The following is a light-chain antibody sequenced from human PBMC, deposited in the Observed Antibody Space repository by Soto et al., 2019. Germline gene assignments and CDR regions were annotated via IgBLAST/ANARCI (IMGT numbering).Light chain of an antibody. CDR3: QQYGTSPWT. V-gene: IGKV4-1*01. CDR1: QSVLFTSNNKNY. J-gene: IGKJ1*01. Sequence: IVMTQSPDSLSVSLGERATIKFKSSQSVLFTSNNKNYLAWFQQKPGQAPRLLIYGARTRATGVPDRFSASGSGTDFSLTISRLEPEDFAVYYCQQYGTSPWTFGQGTKVDIK. CDR2: GAR.